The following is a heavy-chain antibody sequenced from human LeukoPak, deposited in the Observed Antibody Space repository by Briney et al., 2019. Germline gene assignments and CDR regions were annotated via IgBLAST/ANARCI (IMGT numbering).Heavy chain of an antibody. CDR2: ISSSGTSK. J-gene: IGHJ4*02. Sequence: GGSLRLSCAASGFPFGSHAMKWVRQAPGKGLEWVSVISSSGTSKYYIDSVEDRFTISRDNSKNTLYLQMNSLRAEDTAVYYCAKDQYCSSTSCPLEYWGQGTLVTVSS. CDR1: GFPFGSHA. V-gene: IGHV3-23*01. CDR3: AKDQYCSSTSCPLEY. D-gene: IGHD2-2*01.